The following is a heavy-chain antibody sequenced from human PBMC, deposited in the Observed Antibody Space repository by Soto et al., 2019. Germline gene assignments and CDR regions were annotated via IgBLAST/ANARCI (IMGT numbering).Heavy chain of an antibody. Sequence: SETLSLTCTVSGGSISSYFYIWVRQPPGKGLEWIGSVYYTGTTDYNPSLKSRVTISVDTSKTQFSLNLRSVTAADTAVYYCARDLAAVPRAFDYWGRGSLVTVSS. CDR2: VYYTGTT. D-gene: IGHD6-13*01. V-gene: IGHV4-59*01. J-gene: IGHJ4*01. CDR3: ARDLAAVPRAFDY. CDR1: GGSISSYF.